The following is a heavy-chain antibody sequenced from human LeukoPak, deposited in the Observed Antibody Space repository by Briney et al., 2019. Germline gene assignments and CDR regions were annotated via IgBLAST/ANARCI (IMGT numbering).Heavy chain of an antibody. V-gene: IGHV3-74*01. CDR1: GFSFSSYW. CDR3: ARVPFNWYFDL. CDR2: INSDGSST. J-gene: IGHJ2*01. Sequence: GGSLRLSCAASGFSFSSYWMHWVRQAPGKGLVWVSRINSDGSSTSYADSVKGRFTISRDNAKNTLYLQMNSLRAEDTAVYYCARVPFNWYFDLWGCGTLVTVSS.